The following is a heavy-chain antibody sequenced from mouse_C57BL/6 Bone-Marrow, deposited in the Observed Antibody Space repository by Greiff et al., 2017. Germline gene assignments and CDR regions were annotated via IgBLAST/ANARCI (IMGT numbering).Heavy chain of an antibody. J-gene: IGHJ3*01. CDR2: INSYGGST. V-gene: IGHV5-2*01. CDR3: AMVTDWFAY. D-gene: IGHD2-3*01. CDR1: EYEFPSPA. Sequence: ELQGVESGGGLVQPVESLKLSCESNEYEFPSPAMSWVRKTPEKRLELVAAINSYGGSTNYPDTMERRFIISRDNTKKNLYLQMSSLRSEGTALFYCAMVTDWFAYWGQGTRVTVSA.